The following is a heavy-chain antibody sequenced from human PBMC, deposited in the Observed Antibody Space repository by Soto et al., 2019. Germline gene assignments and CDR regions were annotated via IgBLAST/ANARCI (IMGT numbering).Heavy chain of an antibody. CDR3: VTQPVITDAIGTVYYYVMDV. D-gene: IGHD2-2*01. CDR1: GYSLTSYW. CDR2: SYPGDSDT. Sequence: GESLKISCKGSGYSLTSYWLGWLRQMPWKGLEWMGLSYPGDSDTRYSPSFQGQVTISDDQPIITAYLQWSSLKASDTAMYYCVTQPVITDAIGTVYYYVMDVWAQGPTVTVSS. J-gene: IGHJ6*02. V-gene: IGHV5-51*04.